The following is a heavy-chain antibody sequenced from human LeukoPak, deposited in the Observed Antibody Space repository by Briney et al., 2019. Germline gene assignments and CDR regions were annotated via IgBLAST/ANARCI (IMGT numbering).Heavy chain of an antibody. CDR2: IYSGGGT. V-gene: IGHV3-53*01. Sequence: GGSLRLSCAASRFTVSNNYMSWVRQAPGKGLEWVSVIYSGGGTYYADSVKGRFTISRDNSKNTLYLQMNSLRAEDTAVYYCARFYCGGGSCYAMDVWGQGTTVTVSS. CDR3: ARFYCGGGSCYAMDV. CDR1: RFTVSNNY. D-gene: IGHD2-15*01. J-gene: IGHJ6*02.